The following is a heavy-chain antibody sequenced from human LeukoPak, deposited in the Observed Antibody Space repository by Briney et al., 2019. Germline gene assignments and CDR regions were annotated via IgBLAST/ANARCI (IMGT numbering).Heavy chain of an antibody. CDR1: GYTFTSYD. CDR3: ARSSREGYDFWSGYYGYYYYGMDV. J-gene: IGHJ6*02. D-gene: IGHD3-3*01. CDR2: MNPNSGNT. Sequence: ASVKVSCKASGYTFTSYDINWVRQATGQGLEWMGWMNPNSGNTGYAQKFQGRVTMTRNTSISTAYTELSSLRSEDTAVYYCARSSREGYDFWSGYYGYYYYGMDVWGQGTTVTVTS. V-gene: IGHV1-8*01.